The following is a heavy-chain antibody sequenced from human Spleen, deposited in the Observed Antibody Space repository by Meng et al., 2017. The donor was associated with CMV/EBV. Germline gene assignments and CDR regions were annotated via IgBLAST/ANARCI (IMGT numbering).Heavy chain of an antibody. CDR2: ISTSGATM. CDR3: AARFDY. CDR1: GLTFDDYT. D-gene: IGHD6-6*01. V-gene: IGHV3-48*03. Sequence: GESLKISCAASGLTFDDYTFHWVRQAPGKGLEWVSYISTSGATMYNADSVKGRFTISRDDAKHSLYLQMHSLRAEDTGVYYCAARFDYWGQGTLVTVSS. J-gene: IGHJ4*02.